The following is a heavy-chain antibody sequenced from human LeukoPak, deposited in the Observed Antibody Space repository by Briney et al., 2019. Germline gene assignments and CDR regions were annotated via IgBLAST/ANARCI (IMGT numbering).Heavy chain of an antibody. CDR2: FDPEDGET. J-gene: IGHJ6*03. CDR3: ARTTEGGYTYDYFYYYYMDV. V-gene: IGHV1-24*01. CDR1: GYTLTELS. D-gene: IGHD5-18*01. Sequence: ASVKVSCKVSGYTLTELSMHWVRQAPGKGLEWMGGFDPEDGETIYAQSFQGRVTMTEDTSRDTAYMELSSLRSEDTAVYYCARTTEGGYTYDYFYYYYMDVWGKGTTVTISS.